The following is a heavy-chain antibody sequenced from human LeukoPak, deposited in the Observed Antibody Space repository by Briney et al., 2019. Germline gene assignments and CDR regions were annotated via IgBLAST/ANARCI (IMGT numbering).Heavy chain of an antibody. V-gene: IGHV4-4*07. CDR1: GGSISSYY. D-gene: IGHD4-11*01. CDR3: ARNRGSTVTTDHYYYYYMDV. Sequence: SETLSLTCTVSGGSISSYYWSWIQQPAGKGLEWIGRIYTSGSTNYNPSLKSRVTMSVDTSKNQFSLKLSSVTAADTAVYYCARNRGSTVTTDHYYYYYMDVWGKGTTVTVSS. CDR2: IYTSGST. J-gene: IGHJ6*03.